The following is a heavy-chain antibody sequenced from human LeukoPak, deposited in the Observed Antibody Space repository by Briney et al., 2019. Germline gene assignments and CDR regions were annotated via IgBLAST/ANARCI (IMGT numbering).Heavy chain of an antibody. D-gene: IGHD3-22*01. CDR2: INPNSGGT. CDR1: GYTFTGYY. J-gene: IGHJ4*02. V-gene: IGHV1-2*06. Sequence: ASVKVSCKGSGYTFTGYYMHWVRQAPGQGLEWMGRINPNSGGTNYAQKFQGRVTMTRDTSISTAYMELSRLRSDDTAVYYCAAVSHFTSGYSPLLDYWGQGTLVTVSS. CDR3: AAVSHFTSGYSPLLDY.